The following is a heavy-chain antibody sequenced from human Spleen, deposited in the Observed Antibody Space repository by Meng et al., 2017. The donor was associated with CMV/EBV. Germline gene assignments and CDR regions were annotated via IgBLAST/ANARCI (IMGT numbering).Heavy chain of an antibody. D-gene: IGHD3-16*01. CDR1: GFTFRTYW. V-gene: IGHV3-48*04. Sequence: GSLKISCAASGFTFRTYWMHWVRQAPGKGLEWLSYISSSDTNIDYADSVKGRFTISRDNAKNSLYLQMNSLRAEDTAVYYCASGGSWRPFHNWGQGTMVTVSS. CDR2: ISSSDTNI. CDR3: ASGGSWRPFHN. J-gene: IGHJ3*02.